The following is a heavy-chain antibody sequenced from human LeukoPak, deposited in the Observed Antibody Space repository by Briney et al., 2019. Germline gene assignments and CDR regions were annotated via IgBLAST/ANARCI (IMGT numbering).Heavy chain of an antibody. V-gene: IGHV4-39*07. CDR3: ARGAAMASHINFDY. CDR1: GGSISSSSYY. CDR2: IYYSGST. J-gene: IGHJ4*02. Sequence: PSETLSLTCTVSGGSISSSSYYWGWIRQPPGKGLEWIGSIYYSGSTYYNPSLKSRVTISVDTSKNQFSLKLSSVTAADTAVYYCARGAAMASHINFDYWGQGTLVTVSS. D-gene: IGHD5-18*01.